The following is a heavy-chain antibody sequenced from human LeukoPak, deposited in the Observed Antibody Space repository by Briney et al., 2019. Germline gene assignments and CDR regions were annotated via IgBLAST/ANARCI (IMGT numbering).Heavy chain of an antibody. V-gene: IGHV3-30*04. Sequence: GRSLRLSCAASGFTFSSYAMHWVRQAPGKGLEWVAVISYDGSSKYYADSVKGRFTISRDNSKNTLYLQMNSLRAEDTAVYYCARGAPRDGYNLADYWGQGTLVTVSS. J-gene: IGHJ4*02. D-gene: IGHD5-24*01. CDR3: ARGAPRDGYNLADY. CDR1: GFTFSSYA. CDR2: ISYDGSSK.